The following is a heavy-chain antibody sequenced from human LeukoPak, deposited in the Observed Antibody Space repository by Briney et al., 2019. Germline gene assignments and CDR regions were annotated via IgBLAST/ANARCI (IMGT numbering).Heavy chain of an antibody. J-gene: IGHJ6*02. Sequence: AGGSLRLSCAASGFTVSSNYMSWVRQAPGKGLEWVSVIYSGGNTYYADSVKGRFTISRDNSKNTLYLQMNSLRAEDTAVYYCARYGYYSGMDVWGQGTTVAVS. CDR1: GFTVSSNY. CDR2: IYSGGNT. D-gene: IGHD4-17*01. CDR3: ARYGYYSGMDV. V-gene: IGHV3-66*01.